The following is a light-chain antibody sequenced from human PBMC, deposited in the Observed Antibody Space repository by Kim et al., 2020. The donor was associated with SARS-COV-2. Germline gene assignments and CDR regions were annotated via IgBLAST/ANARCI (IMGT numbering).Light chain of an antibody. CDR3: QSSDGSTWV. V-gene: IGLV6-57*03. CDR2: ADN. J-gene: IGLJ3*02. CDR1: SGSIASTY. Sequence: GKTVTISCTRNSGSIASTYVQGYQRRPASAPTTVIFADNQRLSGVPDRFTASIDSSANSASLAISGLKPEDEADYYCQSSDGSTWVFGGGTQLTVL.